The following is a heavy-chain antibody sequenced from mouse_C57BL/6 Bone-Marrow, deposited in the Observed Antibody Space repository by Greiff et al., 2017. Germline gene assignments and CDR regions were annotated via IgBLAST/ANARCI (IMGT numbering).Heavy chain of an antibody. Sequence: VKLMESGPGLVQPSQSLSITCTVSGFSLTSYGVHWVRQSPGKGLEWLGVIWSGGSTDYNAAFISRLSISKDNSKSQVFFKMNSLQADDTAIYYCAGAPYVGFAYWGQGTLVTVSA. CDR1: GFSLTSYG. CDR2: IWSGGST. V-gene: IGHV2-2*01. CDR3: AGAPYVGFAY. J-gene: IGHJ3*01.